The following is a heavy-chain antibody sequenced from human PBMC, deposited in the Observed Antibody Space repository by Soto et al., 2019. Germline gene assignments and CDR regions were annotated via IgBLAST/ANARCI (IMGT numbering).Heavy chain of an antibody. V-gene: IGHV1-18*01. CDR3: ARGGIFDSSGYYYFSAFDI. CDR2: ISGYNGNT. J-gene: IGHJ3*02. Sequence: ASVKVSCKASGYTFTKYGISWVRQAPGQGLEWMGWISGYNGNTNYAQKFQGRVTITRDTSASTAYMELSSLRSEDTAVYYCARGGIFDSSGYYYFSAFDIWGQGTMVTVSS. CDR1: GYTFTKYG. D-gene: IGHD3-22*01.